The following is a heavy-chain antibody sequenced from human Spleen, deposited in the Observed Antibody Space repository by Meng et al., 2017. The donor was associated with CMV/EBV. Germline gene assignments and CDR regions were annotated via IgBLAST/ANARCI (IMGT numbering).Heavy chain of an antibody. CDR1: GFTFTRYS. Sequence: GESLKISCAASGFTFTRYSMTWVRQAPGKGLEWVSSISPTGSYIYYADSVKGRFTISRDNAKNSLYLQIDSLRVEDTAVYYCARDLNGGHEIDYWGQGTLVTVSS. J-gene: IGHJ4*02. D-gene: IGHD2-8*01. V-gene: IGHV3-21*01. CDR3: ARDLNGGHEIDY. CDR2: ISPTGSYI.